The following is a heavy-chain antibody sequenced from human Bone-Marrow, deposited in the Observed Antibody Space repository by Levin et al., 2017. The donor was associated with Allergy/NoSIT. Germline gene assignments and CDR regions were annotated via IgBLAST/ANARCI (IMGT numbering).Heavy chain of an antibody. J-gene: IGHJ2*01. CDR2: ISGSGGST. V-gene: IGHV3-23*01. CDR1: GFTFSSYA. CDR3: AKVSYGYVEDWYFDL. Sequence: GESLKISCAASGFTFSSYAMSWVRQAPGKGLEWVSAISGSGGSTYYADSVKGRFTISRDNSKNTLYLQMNSLRAEDTAVYYCAKVSYGYVEDWYFDLWGRGTLVTVSS. D-gene: IGHD5-18*01.